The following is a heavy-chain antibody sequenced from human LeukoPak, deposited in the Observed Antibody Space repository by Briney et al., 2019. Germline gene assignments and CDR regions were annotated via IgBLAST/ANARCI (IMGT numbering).Heavy chain of an antibody. V-gene: IGHV3-7*02. D-gene: IGHD5-18*01. Sequence: GGSLRLSCAASGLTFSSYWMSWVRQAPGKGLEWVANIKQDGSEKYYVDSVKGRFTISRDNAKNSLYLQMNSLRAEDTAVYYCARALGGYSYALYYYYYMDVWGKGTTVTVSS. CDR2: IKQDGSEK. J-gene: IGHJ6*03. CDR1: GLTFSSYW. CDR3: ARALGGYSYALYYYYYMDV.